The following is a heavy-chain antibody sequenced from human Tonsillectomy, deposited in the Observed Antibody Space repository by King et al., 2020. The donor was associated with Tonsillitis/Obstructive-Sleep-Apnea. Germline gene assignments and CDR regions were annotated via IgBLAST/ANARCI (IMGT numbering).Heavy chain of an antibody. J-gene: IGHJ4*02. CDR1: GFTFSSYG. Sequence: VQLVESGGGVVQPGRYLRLSCAASGFTFSSYGMHWVRQAPGKGLEWVAVISYDGSNKYYADSVKGRFTISRDNSKNTLYLQMNSLRAEDTAVYYCAKESYCSSTSCFHYLQLAQHFDYWGQGTLVTVSS. CDR2: ISYDGSNK. D-gene: IGHD2-2*01. V-gene: IGHV3-30*18. CDR3: AKESYCSSTSCFHYLQLAQHFDY.